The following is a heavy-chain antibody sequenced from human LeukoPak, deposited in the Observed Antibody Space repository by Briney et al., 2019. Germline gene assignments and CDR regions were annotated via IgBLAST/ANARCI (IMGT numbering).Heavy chain of an antibody. J-gene: IGHJ4*02. CDR3: ARVNGNSGYYVDY. CDR2: IIPIFGTA. Sequence: SVKVSCKVSGYTLTELSMHWVRQAPGQGLEWMGRIIPIFGTANYAQKFQGRVTITTDESTSTAYMELSSLRSEDTAVYYCARVNGNSGYYVDYWGQGTLVTVSS. V-gene: IGHV1-69*05. D-gene: IGHD3-22*01. CDR1: GYTLTELS.